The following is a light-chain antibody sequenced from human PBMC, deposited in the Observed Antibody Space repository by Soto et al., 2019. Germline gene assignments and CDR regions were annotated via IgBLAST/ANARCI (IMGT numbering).Light chain of an antibody. CDR3: QQIYNTRRT. V-gene: IGKV1-39*01. J-gene: IGKJ1*01. Sequence: DIQMTQSPSSLSASVGDRVTITCRASQYISNYLNWYQQKPGKAPNFLISGASRLQSGVPSRFSGSGSQTDFSLTIISQQPQDSATYYCQQIYNTRRTFGQWIKV. CDR2: GAS. CDR1: QYISNY.